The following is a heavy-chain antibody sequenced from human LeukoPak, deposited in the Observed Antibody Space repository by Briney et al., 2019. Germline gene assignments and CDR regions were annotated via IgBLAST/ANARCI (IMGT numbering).Heavy chain of an antibody. Sequence: GGSLRLSCTTSGFTFGDYAMSWVRQAPGKGLEWVGFIRSKAYGGTAEYAASVKGRFTMSRDDSKSIAYLQMDSLKTEDTDVYYCTRDTRGVRVNEFNDYWGQGTLVTVSS. CDR2: IRSKAYGGTA. CDR1: GFTFGDYA. J-gene: IGHJ4*02. CDR3: TRDTRGVRVNEFNDY. D-gene: IGHD3-10*01. V-gene: IGHV3-49*04.